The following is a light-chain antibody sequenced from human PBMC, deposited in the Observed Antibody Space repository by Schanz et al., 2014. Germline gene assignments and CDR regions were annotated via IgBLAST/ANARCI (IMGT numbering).Light chain of an antibody. V-gene: IGLV1-40*01. CDR3: SSYTSSSTLSV. Sequence: QSVLTQPPSVSGAPGQRVTISCTGSSSNIGAGYDVHWYQQLPGTAPKLLIYGNNNRPSGVPDRFSGSKSGKTASLTISGLQTEDEADYYCSSYTSSSTLSVFGGGTKLTVL. CDR1: SSNIGAGYD. J-gene: IGLJ3*02. CDR2: GNN.